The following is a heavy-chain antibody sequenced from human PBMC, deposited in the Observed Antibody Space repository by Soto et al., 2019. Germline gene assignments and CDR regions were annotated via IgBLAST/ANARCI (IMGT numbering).Heavy chain of an antibody. D-gene: IGHD3-10*01. CDR2: VYSGGTT. CDR3: ARGRSASSDFDS. CDR1: GFTVSTYY. J-gene: IGHJ4*02. V-gene: IGHV3-66*01. Sequence: EVQLVESGGGLVQPGGSLRLSCAASGFTVSTYYMNWVRQAPGERLEWVSVVYSGGTTYYADSVRGRFTISRDNSKSTLFLQMNSLRAEDTAVYYCARGRSASSDFDSWGQGTLVTVSP.